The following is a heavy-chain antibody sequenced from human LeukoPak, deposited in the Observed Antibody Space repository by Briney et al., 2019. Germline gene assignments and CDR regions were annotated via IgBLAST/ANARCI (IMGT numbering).Heavy chain of an antibody. D-gene: IGHD1-7*01. V-gene: IGHV4-34*01. Sequence: SETLSLTCAVYGGSFSGYYWSWIRQPPGKGLEWIGEINHSGSTNYHPSLKSRVTISVDTSKNQFSLKLSSVTAADTAVYYCARWSAGTTQWGAYYFDYWGQGTLVTVSS. J-gene: IGHJ4*02. CDR2: INHSGST. CDR1: GGSFSGYY. CDR3: ARWSAGTTQWGAYYFDY.